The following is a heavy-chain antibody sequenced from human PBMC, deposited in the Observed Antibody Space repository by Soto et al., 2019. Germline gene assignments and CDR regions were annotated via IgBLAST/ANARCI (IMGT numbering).Heavy chain of an antibody. J-gene: IGHJ6*03. D-gene: IGHD4-4*01. CDR2: IYPGDSDT. V-gene: IGHV5-51*01. Sequence: ASVKVSCKASGGTFSSYWIGWVRQMPGKGLEWMGIIYPGDSDTRYSPSFQGQVTISADKSISTAYLQWSSLKASDTAMYYCARQTVTTGVDYYVDVWGKGTTVTVSS. CDR3: ARQTVTTGVDYYVDV. CDR1: GGTFSSYW.